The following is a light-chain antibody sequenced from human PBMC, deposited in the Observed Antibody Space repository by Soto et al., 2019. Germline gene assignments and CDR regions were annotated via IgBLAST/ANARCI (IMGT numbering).Light chain of an antibody. CDR2: GAS. V-gene: IGKV3-20*01. J-gene: IGKJ4*01. CDR3: QQYGSPIT. CDR1: QSVSSSY. Sequence: IVLTLSTDTLSLSPGERATLSCRPSQSVSSSYLAWYQQKPGQTPRLLIYGASNRGTGIPDRFSGSGSGTDFTLTISRLEPEDFAVYYCQQYGSPITFGGGTRVDI.